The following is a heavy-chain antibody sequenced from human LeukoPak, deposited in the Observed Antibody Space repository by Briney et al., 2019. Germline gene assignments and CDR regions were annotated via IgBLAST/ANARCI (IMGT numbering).Heavy chain of an antibody. CDR2: ISGGGDNT. CDR3: AKFEGALLGNYYMDV. Sequence: PGGSLRLSCAVSGFPFSDFAMSWVRQAPGKGLEWVSTISGGGDNTYFADSVKGRFTISRDNSKNTLFLQMVSLGAEDTAVYYCAKFEGALLGNYYMDVWGKGTTVTVSS. J-gene: IGHJ6*03. V-gene: IGHV3-23*01. CDR1: GFPFSDFA.